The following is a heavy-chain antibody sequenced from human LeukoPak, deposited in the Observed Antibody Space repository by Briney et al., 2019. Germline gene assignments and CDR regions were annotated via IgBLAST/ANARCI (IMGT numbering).Heavy chain of an antibody. V-gene: IGHV1-69*05. CDR2: IIPIFGTA. CDR1: GGTFSSYA. CDR3: ARDCGYSYGYFDY. D-gene: IGHD5-18*01. Sequence: SVKVSCKASGGTFSSYAISWVRQAPGQGLEWMGRIIPIFGTANYAQTFQGRVTITTDESTSTAYMELSSLRSEDTAVYYCARDCGYSYGYFDYWGQGTLVTVSS. J-gene: IGHJ4*02.